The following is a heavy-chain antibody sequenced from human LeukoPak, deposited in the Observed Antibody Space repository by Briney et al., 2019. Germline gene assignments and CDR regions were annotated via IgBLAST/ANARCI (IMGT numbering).Heavy chain of an antibody. D-gene: IGHD3-10*01. J-gene: IGHJ5*02. V-gene: IGHV5-51*01. Sequence: GESLKISCKGSGYSFTSYWIGWVRQMPGKGLDWMGIIYPGDSDTRYSPSFQGQVTISADKSISTAYLQWSSLKASDTAMYYCARSITMVRGVPYNWFDPWGQGTLVTVSS. CDR2: IYPGDSDT. CDR3: ARSITMVRGVPYNWFDP. CDR1: GYSFTSYW.